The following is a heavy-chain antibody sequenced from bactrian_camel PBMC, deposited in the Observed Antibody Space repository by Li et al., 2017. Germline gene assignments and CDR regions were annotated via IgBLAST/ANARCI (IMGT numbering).Heavy chain of an antibody. J-gene: IGHJ4*01. Sequence: QVQLVESGGGSVQAGGSLRLSCVASGPTYSSYCMGWFRQAPGKEREGVAGIYIGGASGRTFYADSVKDRFIISKDTAKNTLYLQMNLLKPEDSATYYCSADYPGTSSGHCSTGIWRSRPRDDWGQGTQVTVS. CDR1: GPTYSSYC. V-gene: IGHV3S6*01. CDR3: SADYPGTSSGHCSTGIWRSRPRDD. D-gene: IGHD6*01. CDR2: IYIGGASGRT.